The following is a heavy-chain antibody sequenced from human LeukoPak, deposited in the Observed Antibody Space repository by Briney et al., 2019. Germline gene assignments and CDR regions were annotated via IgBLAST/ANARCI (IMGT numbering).Heavy chain of an antibody. D-gene: IGHD6-19*01. J-gene: IGHJ4*02. CDR2: IHSSGNT. Sequence: SETLSLTCTVSGDSISGFYWSWIRQSPGMGLEWIGNIHSSGNTNYNPSLKSRVTLSEDTSTNQFFLKVISVTTADTAVYYCVRESSGWDLNFFDNWGQGTLVTVSS. V-gene: IGHV4-59*01. CDR3: VRESSGWDLNFFDN. CDR1: GDSISGFY.